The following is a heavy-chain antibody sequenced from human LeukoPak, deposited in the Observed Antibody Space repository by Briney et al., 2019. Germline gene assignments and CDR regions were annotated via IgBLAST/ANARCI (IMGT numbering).Heavy chain of an antibody. D-gene: IGHD3-10*01. CDR2: IYHSGST. V-gene: IGHV4-4*02. CDR1: GGSISSSNW. CDR3: ARDRGSGSYHYFDY. Sequence: SGTLSLTCAVSGGSISSSNWWSWVRQPPGKGLDWMGEIYHSGSTNYNPSLKSRVTISVDKSKNQFSLKLSSVTAADTAVYYCARDRGSGSYHYFDYWGQGTLVTVSS. J-gene: IGHJ4*02.